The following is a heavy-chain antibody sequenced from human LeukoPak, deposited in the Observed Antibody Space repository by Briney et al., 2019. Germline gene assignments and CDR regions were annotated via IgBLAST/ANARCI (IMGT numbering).Heavy chain of an antibody. V-gene: IGHV3-21*01. CDR2: ISSSSSYI. Sequence: GGSLRLSCAASGFTFSSYSMNWVRQAPGKGLEWFSSISSSSSYIYYADSVKGRFSISRDNAKNSLYLQMNSLRAEDTAVYYCARVGYYYGMDGWGQGTTVTVSS. CDR3: ARVGYYYGMDG. J-gene: IGHJ6*02. CDR1: GFTFSSYS. D-gene: IGHD6-13*01.